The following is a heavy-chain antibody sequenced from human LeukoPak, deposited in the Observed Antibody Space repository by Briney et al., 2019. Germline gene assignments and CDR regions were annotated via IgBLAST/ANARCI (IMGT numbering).Heavy chain of an antibody. CDR1: GGSISSRSYY. J-gene: IGHJ5*02. CDR3: ARQAAGRWFGP. V-gene: IGHV4-39*01. CDR2: LYESGST. Sequence: SETLSLTCTVSGGSISSRSYYWGWIRQPPGKGLEWIGSLYESGSTYYNPSLKSRVTISVDTSKNQFSLKLSSVTAADTAVFYCARQAAGRWFGPWGQGTLVTVSS.